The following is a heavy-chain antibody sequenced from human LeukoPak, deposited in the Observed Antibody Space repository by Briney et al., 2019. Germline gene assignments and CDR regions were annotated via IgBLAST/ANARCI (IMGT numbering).Heavy chain of an antibody. CDR1: GGTFSSYA. CDR3: ARMYYYDSSGYSGYWFDP. D-gene: IGHD3-22*01. Sequence: ASVKVSCKASGGTFSSYAISWVRQVPGQGLEWMGRIIPILGIANYAQKFQGRVTITADKSTSTAYMELSSLRSEDTAVYYCARMYYYDSSGYSGYWFDPWGQGTLVTVSS. CDR2: IIPILGIA. V-gene: IGHV1-69*04. J-gene: IGHJ5*02.